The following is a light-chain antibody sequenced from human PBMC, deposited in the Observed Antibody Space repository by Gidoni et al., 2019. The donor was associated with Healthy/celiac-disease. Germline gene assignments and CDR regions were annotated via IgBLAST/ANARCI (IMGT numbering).Light chain of an antibody. J-gene: IGKJ2*01. V-gene: IGKV3-15*01. CDR2: GSS. CDR3: QQYNNCPYP. Sequence: EIVMTQSPAPLSVSPGESATISCSASQSVSSNLTWYQQKPGQAPRLLIYGSSTRATGIPARFSGSGSGTEFPPTISSLQSEDFAVYYCQQYNNCPYPFGQGTKLEIK. CDR1: QSVSSN.